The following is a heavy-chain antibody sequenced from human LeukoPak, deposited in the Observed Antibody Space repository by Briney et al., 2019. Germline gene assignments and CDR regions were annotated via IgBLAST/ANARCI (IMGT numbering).Heavy chain of an antibody. D-gene: IGHD3-9*01. J-gene: IGHJ3*02. V-gene: IGHV4-38-2*02. CDR1: GYSISSGYY. Sequence: SETLSLTCTVSGYSISSGYYWGWIRQPPGKGLEWIGSIYHSGSTYYNPSLKSRVTISVDTSKNQFSLKLSSVTAADTAVYYCAAYDILTGYDTFDIWGQGTMVTVSS. CDR2: IYHSGST. CDR3: AAYDILTGYDTFDI.